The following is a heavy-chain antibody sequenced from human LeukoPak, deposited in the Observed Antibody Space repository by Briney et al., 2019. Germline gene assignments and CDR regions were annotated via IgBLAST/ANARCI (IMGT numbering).Heavy chain of an antibody. V-gene: IGHV3-48*04. D-gene: IGHD3-3*01. CDR2: ISSSSSTI. Sequence: GGSLRLSCAASGFTFSSYSMNWVRQAPGKGLEWVSYISSSSSTIYYADSVKGRFTTSRDNAKNSLYLQMNSLRAEDTAVYYCARSHYDFWSGYYGYWGQGTLVTVSS. CDR1: GFTFSSYS. J-gene: IGHJ4*02. CDR3: ARSHYDFWSGYYGY.